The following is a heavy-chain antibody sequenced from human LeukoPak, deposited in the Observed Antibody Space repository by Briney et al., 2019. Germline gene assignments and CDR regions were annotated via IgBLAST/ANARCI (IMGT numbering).Heavy chain of an antibody. CDR3: ASVRRGFGESSKYYSYYYMDV. J-gene: IGHJ6*03. Sequence: PSETLSLTCIVSGATISSSSYHWGWIRQPPGKGLEWIGNIYYSGSTYNNPSLKSRVTISVDTSKNHFSLNLSSVTAADTAVYYCASVRRGFGESSKYYSYYYMDVWGNGTTVTISS. CDR2: IYYSGST. CDR1: GATISSSSYH. D-gene: IGHD3-10*01. V-gene: IGHV4-39*01.